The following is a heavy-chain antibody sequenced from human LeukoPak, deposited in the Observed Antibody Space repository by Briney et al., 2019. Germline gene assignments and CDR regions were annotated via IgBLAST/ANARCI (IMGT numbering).Heavy chain of an antibody. CDR1: GFTFRNYN. CDR2: INSSSGYI. D-gene: IGHD6-19*01. J-gene: IGHJ5*02. CDR3: ARVTGAYSSGWYGMDWFDP. V-gene: IGHV3-21*01. Sequence: GGSLRLSCAASGFTFRNYNMNWVRQAPGKGLEWVSSINSSSGYIYYADSVKGRFTISRDNAKNSLYLQMNSLRAEDTAVYYCARVTGAYSSGWYGMDWFDPWGQGTLVTVSS.